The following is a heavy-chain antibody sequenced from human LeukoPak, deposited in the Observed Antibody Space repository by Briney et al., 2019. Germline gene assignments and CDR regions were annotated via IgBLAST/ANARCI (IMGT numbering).Heavy chain of an antibody. Sequence: GGSLRLSCAASGFSFSTYAMSWVRQAPGKGLEWVSTISESGYSTYYADSVKGRFTISRDNSKDTLFLQMNSLRAEDTAVYYCAKDTVTAAFDYWGQGTLVTVSS. CDR1: GFSFSTYA. V-gene: IGHV3-23*01. J-gene: IGHJ4*02. CDR3: AKDTVTAAFDY. D-gene: IGHD4-17*01. CDR2: ISESGYST.